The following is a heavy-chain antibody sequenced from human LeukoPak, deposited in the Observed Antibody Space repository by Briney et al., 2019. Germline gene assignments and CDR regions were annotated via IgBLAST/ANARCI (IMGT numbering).Heavy chain of an antibody. D-gene: IGHD6-13*01. CDR3: ARSIPYGTTWYGRSDY. V-gene: IGHV3-7*03. CDR2: IKPNGTTK. Sequence: GGSLRLSCAASGFPFSSYSMTWVRQAPGKGLEWVANIKPNGTTKFYVDSVKGRFTISRDNALNSLYLQMNSLRAEDTAIYYCARSIPYGTTWYGRSDYWGQGTLVTVSS. J-gene: IGHJ4*02. CDR1: GFPFSSYS.